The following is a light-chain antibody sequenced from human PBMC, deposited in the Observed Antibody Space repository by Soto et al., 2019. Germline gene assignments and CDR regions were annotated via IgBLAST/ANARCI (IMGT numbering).Light chain of an antibody. V-gene: IGKV3-20*01. CDR2: GAS. Sequence: EIVLTQSPGTLSLSPGERATLSCRASQSVSSSYLAWYQQKPGQAPRLLIYGASSRATGIPDRFSGSGSGTDFTLTISRLEPEDLAVYYCQQYGSTPITVGQGTRREI. CDR1: QSVSSSY. J-gene: IGKJ5*01. CDR3: QQYGSTPIT.